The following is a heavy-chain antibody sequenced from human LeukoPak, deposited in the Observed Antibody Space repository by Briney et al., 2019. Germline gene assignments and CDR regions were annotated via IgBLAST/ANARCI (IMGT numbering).Heavy chain of an antibody. J-gene: IGHJ3*01. CDR2: FYVGGAT. D-gene: IGHD5-18*01. CDR1: GFSVTNNY. Sequence: GGSLRLSCAVSGFSVTNNYMSWVRQAPGKGLEWVSVFYVGGATYYADSVKGRFTISRDNSENTLYLQMKSLRAEDTAVYYCARRRVGYDAFDFWGQGTMVTVSS. CDR3: ARRRVGYDAFDF. V-gene: IGHV3-53*01.